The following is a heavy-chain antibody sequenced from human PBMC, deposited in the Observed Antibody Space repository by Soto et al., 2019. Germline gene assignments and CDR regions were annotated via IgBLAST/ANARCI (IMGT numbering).Heavy chain of an antibody. CDR2: IDPSDSYT. J-gene: IGHJ6*02. CDR1: GYSFTSYW. CDR3: AIRSGSYIGMDV. Sequence: ESLKISCKGSGYSFTSYWISWVRQMPGKGLEWMGRIDPSDSYTNYSPSFQGHVTISADKSISTAYLQWSSLKASDTAMYYCAIRSGSYIGMDVWGQGTTVTVSS. V-gene: IGHV5-10-1*01. D-gene: IGHD3-10*01.